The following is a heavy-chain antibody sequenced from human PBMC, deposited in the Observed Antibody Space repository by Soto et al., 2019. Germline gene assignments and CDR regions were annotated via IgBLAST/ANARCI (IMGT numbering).Heavy chain of an antibody. CDR3: ARPTSTDLRDPFDI. CDR1: GGSISSYY. CDR2: IYYSGYA. V-gene: IGHV4-59*05. Sequence: SETLSLTCTVSGGSISSYYWSWIRQPPGQGLEWIGSIYYSGYAYYNPSLKSRVTISVDTSRDQFSLNLRSMTAADTAVYYCARPTSTDLRDPFDIWGQGIMVTVSS. D-gene: IGHD4-17*01. J-gene: IGHJ3*02.